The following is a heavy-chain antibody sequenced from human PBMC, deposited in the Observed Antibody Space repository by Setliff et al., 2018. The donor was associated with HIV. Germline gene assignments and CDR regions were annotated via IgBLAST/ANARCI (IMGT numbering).Heavy chain of an antibody. D-gene: IGHD3-16*02. CDR1: GDFFRSDYY. J-gene: IGHJ3*02. CDR2: FYETGYT. CDR3: PRESLNLGELSSNPAAFEI. Sequence: SETLSLPCTVSGDFFRSDYYWGWIRQTPGKGLEWIGSFYETGYTYYKPSLKSRVIISLDPSKHHLSLKLRSVTAAAPAVYYCPRESLNLGELSSNPAAFEIWGQGTMVTVSS. V-gene: IGHV4-38-2*02.